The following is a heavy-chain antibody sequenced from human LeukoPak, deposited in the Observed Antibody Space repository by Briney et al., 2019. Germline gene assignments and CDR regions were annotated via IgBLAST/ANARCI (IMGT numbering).Heavy chain of an antibody. CDR3: AKVNYYGSGSYSMALNGRWAFDI. CDR1: GFTFSSYW. D-gene: IGHD3-10*01. Sequence: PGGSLRLSCAASGFTFSSYWMHWFRQAPGKGLVWVSRINTDGSSTSYADSVKGRFTISRDNAKNTLYLQMNSLRAEDTAVYYCAKVNYYGSGSYSMALNGRWAFDIWGQGTMVTVSS. CDR2: INTDGSST. V-gene: IGHV3-74*01. J-gene: IGHJ3*02.